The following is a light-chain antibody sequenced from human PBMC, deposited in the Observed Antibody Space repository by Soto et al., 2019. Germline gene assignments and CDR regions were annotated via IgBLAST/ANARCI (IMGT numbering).Light chain of an antibody. CDR2: EVT. Sequence: QSALTQPPSASGSPRQSVTISCTGTSSDIGAYNSVCWYQQHPGKAPKLIIHEVTKRPSGVPDRFSGSKSGNTASLTVSGLQAEDEADYYCSSSAASNTLYVFGTGTKLTVL. J-gene: IGLJ1*01. CDR3: SSSAASNTLYV. CDR1: SSDIGAYNS. V-gene: IGLV2-8*01.